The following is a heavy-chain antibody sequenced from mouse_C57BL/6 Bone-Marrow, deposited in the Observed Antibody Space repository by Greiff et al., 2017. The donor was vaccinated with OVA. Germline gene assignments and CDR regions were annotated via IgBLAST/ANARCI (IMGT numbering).Heavy chain of an antibody. Sequence: VKVVESGAELVRPGTSVKMSCKASGYTFTNYWIGWAKQRPGHGLEWIGDIYPGGGYTNYNEKFKGKATLTADKSSSTSEDSAIYYCARSITTVAFDYWGQGTTLTVSS. V-gene: IGHV1-63*01. J-gene: IGHJ2*01. CDR1: GYTFTNYW. CDR3: ARSITTVAFDY. D-gene: IGHD1-1*01. CDR2: IYPGGGYT.